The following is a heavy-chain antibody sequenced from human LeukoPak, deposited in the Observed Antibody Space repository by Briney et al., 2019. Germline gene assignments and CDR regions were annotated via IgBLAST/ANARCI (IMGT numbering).Heavy chain of an antibody. CDR3: ARESLDVWFDP. CDR1: GGSISSYY. J-gene: IGHJ5*02. V-gene: IGHV4-59*01. Sequence: PSETLSLTCTVSGGSISSYYWSWIRQPPGKGLEWIGYIYNSGSTNYNPSLKSRVTISVDTSKNQFFLNLSSVTAADTAVYYCARESLDVWFDPWGQGTLVTVSS. CDR2: IYNSGST.